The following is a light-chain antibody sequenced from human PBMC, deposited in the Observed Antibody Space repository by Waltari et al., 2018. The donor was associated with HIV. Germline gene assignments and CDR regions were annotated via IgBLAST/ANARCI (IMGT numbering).Light chain of an antibody. V-gene: IGLV1-47*01. CDR1: SSNIGRNH. CDR3: TTWDDTLTGYV. Sequence: QSVLTPAPSASGTPGQRVTIPCSGSSSNIGRNHVCLYQEVPGTSPKLLSCKKNQRASGVPDRFSGTKSSTSATLAISGLRSEDEADYYRTTWDDTLTGYVFGTGTKVTVL. CDR2: KKN. J-gene: IGLJ1*01.